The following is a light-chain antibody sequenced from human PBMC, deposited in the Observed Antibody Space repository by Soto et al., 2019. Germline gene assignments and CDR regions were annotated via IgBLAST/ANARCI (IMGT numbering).Light chain of an antibody. CDR2: GSS. V-gene: IGKV1-39*01. Sequence: DIQLPQSPSSLSASVGDRVTITCRAGQGIISYLNWYQQKAGQAPRLLIYGSSSSLSGVPPRFSGSGSGTDFTLSISRLQPEDLATYYCQPTYTTRNTFGQGTRLEIK. J-gene: IGKJ5*01. CDR3: QPTYTTRNT. CDR1: QGIISY.